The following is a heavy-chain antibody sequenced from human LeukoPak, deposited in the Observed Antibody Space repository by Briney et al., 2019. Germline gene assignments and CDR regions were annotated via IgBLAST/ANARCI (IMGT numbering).Heavy chain of an antibody. CDR3: ARHEYSGSYYGLSWFDP. Sequence: QASETLSLTCAVSGYSISSGYYWGWIRQPPGKGLEWIASIYYSGSTYYNPSLKSRVTISVDTSKNQLSLKLSSLTAADTAVYYCARHEYSGSYYGLSWFDPWGQGTLVTVSS. V-gene: IGHV4-38-2*01. D-gene: IGHD1-26*01. J-gene: IGHJ5*02. CDR1: GYSISSGYY. CDR2: IYYSGST.